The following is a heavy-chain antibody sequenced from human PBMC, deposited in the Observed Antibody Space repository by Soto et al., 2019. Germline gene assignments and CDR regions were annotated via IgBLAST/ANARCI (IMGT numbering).Heavy chain of an antibody. CDR2: IYYSGST. D-gene: IGHD3-22*01. CDR3: ARSQYYYDSSGYLAVDAFDI. CDR1: GGSISSYY. J-gene: IGHJ3*02. V-gene: IGHV4-59*01. Sequence: SETLSLTCTVSGGSISSYYWSWIRQPPGKGLEWIGYIYYSGSTNYNPSLKSRVTISVDTSKNQFSLKLSSVTAADTAVYYCARSQYYYDSSGYLAVDAFDIWGQGTMVTVSS.